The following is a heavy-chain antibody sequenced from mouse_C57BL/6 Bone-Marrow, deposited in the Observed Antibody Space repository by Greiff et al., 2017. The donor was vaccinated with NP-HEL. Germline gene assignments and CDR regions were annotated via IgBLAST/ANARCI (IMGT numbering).Heavy chain of an antibody. CDR3: ARDRVGERGAMDY. Sequence: VQLKESGGGLVKPGGSLKLSCAASGFTFSSYAMSWVRQTPEKRLAWVATISDGGRYTYYPANVKGRFPISRDNAKNNLYLQMSHLKSEDTAMYYCARDRVGERGAMDYWGQGTSVTVSS. CDR2: ISDGGRYT. CDR1: GFTFSSYA. J-gene: IGHJ4*01. V-gene: IGHV5-4*01.